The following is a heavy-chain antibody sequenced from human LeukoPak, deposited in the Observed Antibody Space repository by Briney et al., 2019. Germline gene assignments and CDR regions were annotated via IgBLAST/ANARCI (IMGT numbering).Heavy chain of an antibody. D-gene: IGHD1-1*01. CDR1: GGSFSGYY. V-gene: IGHV4-34*01. CDR2: ISHTGLT. J-gene: IGHJ5*02. CDR3: ARVPDITARPCDT. Sequence: SETLSLTCAVYGGSFSGYYWTLIRQTPGKGLEWIGEISHTGLTGSNPSLKSRVTIFVDSSKKQFSLRMTSVTAADAGVYYCARVPDITARPCDTWGPGTLVTVSS.